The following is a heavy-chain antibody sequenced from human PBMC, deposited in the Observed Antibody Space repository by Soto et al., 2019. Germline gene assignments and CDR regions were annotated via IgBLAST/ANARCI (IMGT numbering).Heavy chain of an antibody. CDR3: ALPYYFYY. V-gene: IGHV1-3*01. Sequence: ASVKVSCKASGYTFTRYAMHWVRQAPGQRREGLGWINAGNGNPKYSQKHQGRDTITRDTSARTAYTELSSLRSEDTAVYDCALPYYFYYWGQGTLVS. CDR1: GYTFTRYA. J-gene: IGHJ4*02. CDR2: INAGNGNP.